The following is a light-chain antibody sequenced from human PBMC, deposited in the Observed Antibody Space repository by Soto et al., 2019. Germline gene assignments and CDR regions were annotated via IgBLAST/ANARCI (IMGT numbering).Light chain of an antibody. CDR1: SSDVGGYNY. V-gene: IGLV2-11*01. CDR2: DVS. Sequence: QSVLTQPRSVSGSPGQSVTISCTGTSSDVGGYNYVSWYQQYPGKAPKLVICDVSERPSGVPDRFSGSKSGNTASLTISGLQAEDEADYYCSSHTSSSTLVFGTGTKVTVL. CDR3: SSHTSSSTLV. J-gene: IGLJ1*01.